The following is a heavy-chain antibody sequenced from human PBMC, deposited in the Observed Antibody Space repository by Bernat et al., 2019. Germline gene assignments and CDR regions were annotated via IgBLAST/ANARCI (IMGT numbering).Heavy chain of an antibody. CDR3: ARILCPLGVIDY. Sequence: QVTLRESGPALVKPTQTLTLTCTFSGFSLSTSGMCVSWIRQPPGKALEWIARIDWDDDKYYSTSLKTRLTISKDTSKNQVVLTMTNMDPVDTATYYCARILCPLGVIDYWGQGTLVTVSS. V-gene: IGHV2-70*15. CDR1: GFSLSTSGMC. CDR2: IDWDDDK. J-gene: IGHJ4*02. D-gene: IGHD3-16*01.